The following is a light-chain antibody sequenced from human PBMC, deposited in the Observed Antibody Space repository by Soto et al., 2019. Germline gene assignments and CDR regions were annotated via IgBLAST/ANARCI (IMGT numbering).Light chain of an antibody. V-gene: IGKV3-20*01. CDR1: ASVYINS. Sequence: EIVLTQSPGTLSLSPGESATLSCKASASVYINSFAWYYQKPGQPPRLLIYGASTRATGIPDRFSGSGSGTDFVLSINRLEVEDSGMYYCQQYGASPFTFGPGTRVDIK. J-gene: IGKJ3*01. CDR3: QQYGASPFT. CDR2: GAS.